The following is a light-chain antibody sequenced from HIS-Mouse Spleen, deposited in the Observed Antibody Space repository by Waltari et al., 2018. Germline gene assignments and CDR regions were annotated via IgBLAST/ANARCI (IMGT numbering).Light chain of an antibody. J-gene: IGLJ1*01. CDR2: DVS. CDR3: CSYAGSYTGV. CDR1: SRDVGGYTY. Sequence: QSALTQPRSVSGSPGPSVTIPCTGTSRDVGGYTYVSWYQQHPGKAPKLMIYDVSKRPSGVPDRFSGSKSGNTASLTISGLQAEDEADYYCCSYAGSYTGVFGTGTKVTVL. V-gene: IGLV2-11*01.